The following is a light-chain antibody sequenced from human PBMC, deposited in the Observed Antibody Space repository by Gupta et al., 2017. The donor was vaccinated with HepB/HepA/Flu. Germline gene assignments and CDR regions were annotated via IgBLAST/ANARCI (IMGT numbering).Light chain of an antibody. CDR2: ENT. V-gene: IGLV1-51*01. CDR1: TSNIGKNY. J-gene: IGLJ2*01. CDR3: GTWDSSLSAVV. Sequence: QSVLTQPPSVSAAPGQNVAISCSGSTSNIGKNYVFWLQQFPGTAPTLLIYENTKRPSGIPDRFSGSKPGTSATLAITGLQTGDETDYYCGTWDSSLSAVVFGGGTKLTVL.